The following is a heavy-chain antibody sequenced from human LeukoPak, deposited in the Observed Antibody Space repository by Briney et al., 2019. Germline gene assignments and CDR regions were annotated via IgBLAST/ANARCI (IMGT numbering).Heavy chain of an antibody. CDR2: ISSSSSYI. Sequence: GGSLRLSCAASGFTFSSYSMNWVRQAPGKGLEWVSSISSSSSYIYYADSVKGRFTISRDNAKNSLYLQMNSLRAEDTAVYYCARSPAKLRYFGTWGQGTLVTVSS. J-gene: IGHJ5*02. V-gene: IGHV3-21*01. CDR1: GFTFSSYS. D-gene: IGHD3-9*01. CDR3: ARSPAKLRYFGT.